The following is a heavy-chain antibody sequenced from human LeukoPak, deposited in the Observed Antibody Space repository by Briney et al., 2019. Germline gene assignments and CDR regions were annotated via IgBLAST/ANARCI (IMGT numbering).Heavy chain of an antibody. V-gene: IGHV3-74*01. CDR3: ARDETYYYDSSGYDH. CDR1: GFTFSSYW. Sequence: GGSLRLSCAASGFTFSSYWMHWVRQAPGKGLVWVSRINSDGSSTSYAASVKGRFTISRDNAKNTLYLQMNSLRAEDTAVYYCARDETYYYDSSGYDHWGQGTLVTVSS. CDR2: INSDGSST. J-gene: IGHJ4*02. D-gene: IGHD3-22*01.